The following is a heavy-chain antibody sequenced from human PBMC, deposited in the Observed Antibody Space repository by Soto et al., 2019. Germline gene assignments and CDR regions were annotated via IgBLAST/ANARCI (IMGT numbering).Heavy chain of an antibody. D-gene: IGHD2-2*01. CDR1: GASILSTNYY. CDR3: ATYCSSASCSDYYGMGV. CDR2: IYYSGST. V-gene: IGHV4-30-4*01. Sequence: TSETLSLTCTVSGASILSTNYYWSWIRQTPGRGLEWIGYIYYSGSTFYNPSLKSRVTISFDTSRNQFSLKLNSLTAADTAVYYCATYCSSASCSDYYGMGVWGQGTMVTVSS. J-gene: IGHJ6*02.